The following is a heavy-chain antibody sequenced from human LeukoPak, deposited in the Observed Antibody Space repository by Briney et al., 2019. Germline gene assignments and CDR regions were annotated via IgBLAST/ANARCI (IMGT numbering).Heavy chain of an antibody. CDR3: AKSAGYCIGGSCHSEYFQH. CDR2: ISGSGGST. CDR1: GFTFSSYA. D-gene: IGHD2-15*01. Sequence: GGSLRLSCAASGFTFSSYAMSWVRQAPGKGLEWVSAISGSGGSTYYADSVKGRFTISRDNSKNTLYLQMNSLSAEDTAVYYCAKSAGYCIGGSCHSEYFQHWGRGTLVTVSS. V-gene: IGHV3-23*01. J-gene: IGHJ1*01.